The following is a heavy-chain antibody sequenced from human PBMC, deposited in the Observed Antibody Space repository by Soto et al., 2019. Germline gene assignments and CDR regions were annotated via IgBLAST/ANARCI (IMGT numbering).Heavy chain of an antibody. Sequence: ASVKVSCKASGGTFSSYAISWVRQAPGQGLEWMGGIIPILGIANYAQKFQGRVTITADKSTSTAYMELSSLRSEDTAVYYCAREDGSGSYGYFDYWGQGTLVTVSS. D-gene: IGHD5-18*01. V-gene: IGHV1-69*10. J-gene: IGHJ4*02. CDR2: IIPILGIA. CDR1: GGTFSSYA. CDR3: AREDGSGSYGYFDY.